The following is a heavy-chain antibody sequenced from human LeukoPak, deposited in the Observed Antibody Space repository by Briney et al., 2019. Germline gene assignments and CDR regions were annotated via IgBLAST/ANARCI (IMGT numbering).Heavy chain of an antibody. V-gene: IGHV5-51*01. J-gene: IGHJ3*02. CDR1: GYSFTSYW. D-gene: IGHD2-21*02. CDR3: ARQSCGGDCYSDDAFDI. Sequence: GESLKVSCKGSGYSFTSYWIGWVRQMPGKGLEWMGIIYPGDSDTRYSPSFQGQVTISADKSISIAYLQWSSLKASDTAMYYCARQSCGGDCYSDDAFDIWGQGTMVTVSS. CDR2: IYPGDSDT.